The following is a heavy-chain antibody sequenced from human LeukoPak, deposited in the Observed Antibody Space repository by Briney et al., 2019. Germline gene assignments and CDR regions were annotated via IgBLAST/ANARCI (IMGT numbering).Heavy chain of an antibody. Sequence: GASVKVSCKASGYTFTGYYMHWVRQAPGQGLEWMGWIIPNSGGTNYAQKFQGRVTMTRDTSISTAYMELSRLRSDDTAVYYCAVKVTTQPGTAVPWGMDVWGQGTTVTVSS. CDR1: GYTFTGYY. D-gene: IGHD4-11*01. J-gene: IGHJ6*02. CDR2: IIPNSGGT. CDR3: AVKVTTQPGTAVPWGMDV. V-gene: IGHV1-2*02.